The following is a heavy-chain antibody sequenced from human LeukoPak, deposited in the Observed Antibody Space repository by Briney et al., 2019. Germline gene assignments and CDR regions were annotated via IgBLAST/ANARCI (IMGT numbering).Heavy chain of an antibody. D-gene: IGHD1-26*01. J-gene: IGHJ4*02. V-gene: IGHV4-34*01. CDR3: ARGDPSGSYPH. CDR2: INHSGST. Sequence: PSETLSLTCAVYGGSFSGYYWSWIRQPPGKGLEWIGEINHSGSTNYNPSLKSRVTISVDTSKNQFSLKLSSVTAADTAVYYCARGDPSGSYPHWGQGTLVTVSS. CDR1: GGSFSGYY.